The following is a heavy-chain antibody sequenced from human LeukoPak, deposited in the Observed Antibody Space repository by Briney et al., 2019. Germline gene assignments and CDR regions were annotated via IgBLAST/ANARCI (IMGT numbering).Heavy chain of an antibody. Sequence: PSETLSLTCAVYGGSFSGYYWSWICQPPGKGLEWIGEINHSGSTNYNPSLKSRVTISVDRSKNQFSLKLSSVTAADTAVYYCARGWINYDSYYYYMDVWGKGTTVTVSS. V-gene: IGHV4-34*01. CDR2: INHSGST. CDR3: ARGWINYDSYYYYMDV. D-gene: IGHD3-22*01. CDR1: GGSFSGYY. J-gene: IGHJ6*03.